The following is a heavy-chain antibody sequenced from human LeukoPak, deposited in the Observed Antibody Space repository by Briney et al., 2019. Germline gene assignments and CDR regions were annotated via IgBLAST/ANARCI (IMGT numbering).Heavy chain of an antibody. V-gene: IGHV3-23*01. J-gene: IGHJ4*02. Sequence: GGSLRLSCAASGFTFSSYAMSWVRQAPGKGLEWVSAISGSGGSTYYADSVKGRFTISRDNSKNTLYLQMNSLRAEDTAVYYCAKRSAPYGVAGLYFDYWGQGTLLTVSS. D-gene: IGHD6-19*01. CDR2: ISGSGGST. CDR1: GFTFSSYA. CDR3: AKRSAPYGVAGLYFDY.